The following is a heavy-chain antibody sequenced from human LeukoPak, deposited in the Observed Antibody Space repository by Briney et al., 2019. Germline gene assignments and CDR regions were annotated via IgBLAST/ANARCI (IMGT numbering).Heavy chain of an antibody. CDR1: GFTVSSNY. D-gene: IGHD2-15*01. V-gene: IGHV3-53*05. J-gene: IGHJ4*02. CDR3: ARRYCSGGSCYFDY. CDR2: IYSGGST. Sequence: GGSLRLSCAASGFTVSSNYMSWVRQAPGKGLEWVSVIYSGGSTYYADSVKGRFTISRDNSKNTLYLQMNSLRAEDTAVYYCARRYCSGGSCYFDYWGQGTLVTVSS.